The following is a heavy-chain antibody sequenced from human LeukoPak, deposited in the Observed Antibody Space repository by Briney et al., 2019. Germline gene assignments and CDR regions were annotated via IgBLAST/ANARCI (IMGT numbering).Heavy chain of an antibody. CDR1: GGSISSGGYY. D-gene: IGHD5/OR15-5a*01. J-gene: IGHJ4*02. V-gene: IGHV4-39*07. Sequence: SETLSLTCTVSGGSISSGGYYWSWIRQPPGTGLEWIGEINHSGSTNYNPSLKSRVTISVDTSKNQFSLKLSSVTAADTAVYYCARGRLRILDYWGQGTLVTVSS. CDR3: ARGRLRILDY. CDR2: INHSGST.